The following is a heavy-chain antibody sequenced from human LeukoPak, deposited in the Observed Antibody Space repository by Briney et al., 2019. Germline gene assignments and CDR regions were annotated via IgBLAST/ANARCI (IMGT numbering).Heavy chain of an antibody. J-gene: IGHJ4*02. CDR2: ISADGDST. CDR1: GFTFRFYA. V-gene: IGHV3-23*01. D-gene: IGHD2-2*01. Sequence: GGSLRLSCAASGFTFRFYAVNWVRQAPGKGLEWVSAISADGDSTYYADSVKGRFTISRDNSKNTLYLQMNSLRPGDTAVYYCAKRRYCTTTSCHDFDYWGQGTLVTVSS. CDR3: AKRRYCTTTSCHDFDY.